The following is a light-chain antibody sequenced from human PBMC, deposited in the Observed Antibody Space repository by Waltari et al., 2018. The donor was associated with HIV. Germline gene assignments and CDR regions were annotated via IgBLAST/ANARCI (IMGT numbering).Light chain of an antibody. V-gene: IGKV4-1*01. Sequence: DIVMTQFPDSLAVSLGERATINCKSSQSVLYSSNNKNVLAWYQQKPGQPPKLLIYWASTRESGVPDRFSGSGSGTDFTLTISSLQAEDVAVYYCQQYYSTPYTFGQGTKLEIK. CDR2: WAS. CDR1: QSVLYSSNNKNV. CDR3: QQYYSTPYT. J-gene: IGKJ2*01.